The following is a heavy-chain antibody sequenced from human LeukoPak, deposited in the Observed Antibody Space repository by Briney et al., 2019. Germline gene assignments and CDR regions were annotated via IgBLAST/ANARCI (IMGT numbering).Heavy chain of an antibody. CDR2: INPNSGGT. J-gene: IGHJ6*02. D-gene: IGHD3-3*01. CDR1: GYTFTGYY. CDR3: ARALTDFWSGYLSSVFYNYYYGMDV. Sequence: ASVKVSCKASGYTFTGYYMHWVRQAPGQGLEWMGWINPNSGGTNYAQKFQGRVTMTRDTSISTAYMELSRLRSDDTAVYYYARALTDFWSGYLSSVFYNYYYGMDVWGQGTTVTVSS. V-gene: IGHV1-2*02.